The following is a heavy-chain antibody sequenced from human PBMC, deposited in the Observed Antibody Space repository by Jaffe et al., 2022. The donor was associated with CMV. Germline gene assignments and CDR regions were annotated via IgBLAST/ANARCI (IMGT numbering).Heavy chain of an antibody. J-gene: IGHJ4*02. V-gene: IGHV4-4*07. CDR2: IYTSGST. CDR3: RGVAVGDTAMEIDY. Sequence: QVQLQESGPGLVKPSETLSLTCTVSGGSISSYYWSWIRQPAGKGLEWIGRIYTSGSTNYNPSLKSRVTMSVDTSKNQFSLKLSSVTAADTAVYYCRGVAVGDTAMEIDYWGQGTLVTVSS. D-gene: IGHD5-18*01. CDR1: GGSISSYY.